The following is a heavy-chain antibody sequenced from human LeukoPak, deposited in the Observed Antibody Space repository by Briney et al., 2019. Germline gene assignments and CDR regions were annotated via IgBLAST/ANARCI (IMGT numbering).Heavy chain of an antibody. V-gene: IGHV1-8*01. J-gene: IGHJ4*02. CDR3: ARASRRGWLQLYYFDY. Sequence: GASVKVSCKASGYTFTSYDINWVRQATGQGLEWMGWMNPNSGNTGYAQKFQGRVTMTRNTSISTAYMELSSLRSEDTAVYYCARASRRGWLQLYYFDYRGQGTLVTVSS. CDR2: MNPNSGNT. CDR1: GYTFTSYD. D-gene: IGHD5-24*01.